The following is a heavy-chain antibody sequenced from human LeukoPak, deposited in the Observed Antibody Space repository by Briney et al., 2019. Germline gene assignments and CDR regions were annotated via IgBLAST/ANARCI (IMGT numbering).Heavy chain of an antibody. Sequence: AGGSLRLSCAASGFTFSSYEMNWVRQAPGKGLEWVSFISSSGNTIYYADSVKGRFTISRDNAKNSLYLQMNSLRAEDTAVYYCARSDIVVVPAATDDYWGQGTLVTVSS. CDR3: ARSDIVVVPAATDDY. CDR2: ISSSGNTI. D-gene: IGHD2-2*01. J-gene: IGHJ4*02. V-gene: IGHV3-48*03. CDR1: GFTFSSYE.